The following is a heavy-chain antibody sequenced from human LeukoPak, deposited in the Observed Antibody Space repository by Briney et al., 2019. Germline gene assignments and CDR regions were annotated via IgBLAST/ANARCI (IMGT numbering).Heavy chain of an antibody. V-gene: IGHV3-74*01. CDR3: ARGAKWAYYFDY. CDR1: AFTFNTYW. CDR2: INGDESCT. D-gene: IGHD1-26*01. J-gene: IGHJ4*02. Sequence: PGGSLRLSCAASAFTFNTYWMHWVRQVPGRGLEWVSRINGDESCTNYADSVKGRFTISRDNAKDTLYLHMNSLTAEDTAVYYCARGAKWAYYFDYWGQGTLVTVSS.